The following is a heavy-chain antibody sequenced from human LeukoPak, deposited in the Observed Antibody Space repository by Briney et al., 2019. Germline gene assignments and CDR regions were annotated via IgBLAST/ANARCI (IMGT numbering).Heavy chain of an antibody. CDR1: GGATSGFY. CDR2: IYYSGST. CDR3: VGGSPDAFDI. J-gene: IGHJ3*02. V-gene: IGHV4-59*01. D-gene: IGHD1-26*01. Sequence: SETLSLTCAVSGGATSGFYWSCIRQPPGTGLEWIGYIYYSGSTNYNPSLKSRVTISVDTSKNQFSLKLSSVTAADTAVYYCVGGSPDAFDIWGQGTMVTVSS.